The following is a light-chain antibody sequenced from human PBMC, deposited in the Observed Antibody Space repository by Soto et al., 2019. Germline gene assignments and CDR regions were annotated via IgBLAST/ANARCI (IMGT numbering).Light chain of an antibody. J-gene: IGLJ2*01. CDR3: QSYDSSLNCGV. CDR1: SSNIGAGYD. Sequence: QLVLTQPPSVSGAPGQRVTISCTGSSSNIGAGYDVHWYQQLPGTAPKLLIYGNNNRPSGVPDRFSGSKSGTSASLAITGLQAEDEADYYCQSYDSSLNCGVFGGGTKLTVL. V-gene: IGLV1-40*01. CDR2: GNN.